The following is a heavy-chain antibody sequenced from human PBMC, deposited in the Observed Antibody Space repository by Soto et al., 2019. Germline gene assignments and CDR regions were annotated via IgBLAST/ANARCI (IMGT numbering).Heavy chain of an antibody. J-gene: IGHJ6*02. CDR2: IIPIFGTA. D-gene: IGHD6-19*01. CDR1: GGTFSSYA. Sequence: QVQLVQSGAEVKKPGSSVKVSCKASGGTFSSYAISWVRQAPGQGLEWMGGIIPIFGTANYAQKFQGRVTISADESTSTAYMELSSLRSEDKAVYYCAREGAVHNRYYYGMDVWGQGTTVTVSS. V-gene: IGHV1-69*01. CDR3: AREGAVHNRYYYGMDV.